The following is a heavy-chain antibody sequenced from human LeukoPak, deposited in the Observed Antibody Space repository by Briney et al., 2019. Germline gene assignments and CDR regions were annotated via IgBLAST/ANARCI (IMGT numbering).Heavy chain of an antibody. CDR3: ARQNDFRLDY. CDR1: GYTFSSYW. V-gene: IGHV5-51*01. D-gene: IGHD3-3*01. J-gene: IGHJ4*02. Sequence: GESLRISCQGSGYTFSSYWIGWVRQLPGKGLEWMGIIYPGDSDTRYSPSLQGQVTISVDTSIGTAYLQWSSLKASDTAIYYCARQNDFRLDYWGQGTLVTVSS. CDR2: IYPGDSDT.